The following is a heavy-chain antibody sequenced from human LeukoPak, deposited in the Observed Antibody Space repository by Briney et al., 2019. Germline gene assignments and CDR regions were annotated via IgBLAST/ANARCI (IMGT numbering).Heavy chain of an antibody. CDR2: ISAYNGNT. CDR3: AREPPHGDSGYFDY. Sequence: ASVNVSCQASGYSFTSYGISWVRQPPAQGVEWMGWISAYNGNTSYAQKLQGRVNMTTDTSTSTAYMELRSLRSDDTAVYYCAREPPHGDSGYFDYWGQGSLVSVSS. CDR1: GYSFTSYG. V-gene: IGHV1-18*01. D-gene: IGHD4-17*01. J-gene: IGHJ4*02.